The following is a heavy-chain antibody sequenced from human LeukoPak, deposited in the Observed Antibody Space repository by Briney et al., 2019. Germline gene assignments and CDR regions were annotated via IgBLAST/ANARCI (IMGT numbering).Heavy chain of an antibody. D-gene: IGHD3-9*01. J-gene: IGHJ4*02. V-gene: IGHV4-34*01. CDR3: ARGPLYYDILTGYYTTTIEGWFGY. CDR2: INHSGST. Sequence: SETLTLTCAVYGGSFSGYYWSWIRQPPGKGLEWIGEINHSGSTNYNPSLTCRVTISVDTSKNQFSLKLSSVTAADTAVYYCARGPLYYDILTGYYTTTIEGWFGYWGQGTLVTVSS. CDR1: GGSFSGYY.